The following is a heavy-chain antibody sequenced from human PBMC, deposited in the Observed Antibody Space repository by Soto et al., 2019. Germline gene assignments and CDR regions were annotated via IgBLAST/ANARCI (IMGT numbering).Heavy chain of an antibody. V-gene: IGHV2-5*02. CDR2: IYWEDDK. D-gene: IGHD6-19*01. CDR1: GFSLSSTRMA. Sequence: QITLKESGPTLVKPTQTLTLTCTFSGFSLSSTRMAVGWIRQPPGKALEWLALIYWEDDKRYSPFLKSRITSPKDTSKHHAVLTMSNMDPVDTASYYCAHIVVAGLGYYFDYWGQGTLVTVSS. J-gene: IGHJ4*02. CDR3: AHIVVAGLGYYFDY.